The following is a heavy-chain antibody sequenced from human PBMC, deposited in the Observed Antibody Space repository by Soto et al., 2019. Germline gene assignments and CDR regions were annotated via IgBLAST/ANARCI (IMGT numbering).Heavy chain of an antibody. CDR3: ARDESPVDTATVLNYFDY. CDR2: INAGNGNT. V-gene: IGHV1-3*01. D-gene: IGHD5-18*01. Sequence: GASVKVSCKASGYTFTSYAMHWVRQAPGQRLEWMGWINAGNGNTKYSQKFQGRVTITRDTSASTAYMELSSLRSEDTAVDYCARDESPVDTATVLNYFDYWGQETLVTVSS. J-gene: IGHJ4*02. CDR1: GYTFTSYA.